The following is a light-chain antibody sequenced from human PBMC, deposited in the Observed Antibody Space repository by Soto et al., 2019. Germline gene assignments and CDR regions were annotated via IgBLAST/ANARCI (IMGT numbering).Light chain of an antibody. CDR3: QQYSAYPWT. CDR1: QSVSSSY. J-gene: IGKJ1*01. Sequence: EIEMTHSPATLSVSPGERATLSCRASQSVSSSYLAWYQQKPDQAPRLLIYGASSRATGIPDRFSGSGSGTEFTLTISSLQPDDFATYYCQQYSAYPWTFGQGTKVDI. V-gene: IGKV3-20*01. CDR2: GAS.